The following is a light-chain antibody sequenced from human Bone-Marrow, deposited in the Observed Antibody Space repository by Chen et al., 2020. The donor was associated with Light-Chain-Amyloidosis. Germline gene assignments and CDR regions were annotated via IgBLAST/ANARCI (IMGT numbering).Light chain of an antibody. CDR1: QTISSNY. V-gene: IGKV3-20*01. CDR2: GSS. Sequence: EIVLTQSPGTLSLSPGEGANLSCRASQTISSNYLTWYQQKFGQAPRLLIYGSSSRATGIPDRFTGSGSGTDFTLTINRLGPEDIAMYDWQQYGTSPLSFGGGTKVEIK. J-gene: IGKJ4*01. CDR3: QQYGTSPLS.